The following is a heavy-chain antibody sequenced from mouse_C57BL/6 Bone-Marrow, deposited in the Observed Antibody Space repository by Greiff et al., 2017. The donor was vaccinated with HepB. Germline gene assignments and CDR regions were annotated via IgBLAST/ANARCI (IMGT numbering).Heavy chain of an antibody. D-gene: IGHD1-1*01. CDR2: ISSGGDYI. Sequence: EVHLVESGEGLVKPGGSLKLSCAASGFTFSSYAMSWVRQTPEKRLEWVAYISSGGDYIYYADTVKGRFTISRDNARNTLYLQMSSLKSEDTAMYYCTRAYYYGSSYWFAYWGQGTLVTVSA. CDR3: TRAYYYGSSYWFAY. CDR1: GFTFSSYA. V-gene: IGHV5-9-1*02. J-gene: IGHJ3*01.